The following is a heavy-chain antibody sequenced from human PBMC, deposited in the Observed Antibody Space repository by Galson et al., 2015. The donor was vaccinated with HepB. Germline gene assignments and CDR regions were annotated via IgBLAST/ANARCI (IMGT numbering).Heavy chain of an antibody. CDR2: IYWDDDK. Sequence: PALVKPTQTLTLTCTFSGFSLSSSGVGVGWVRQPPGKALEWLALIYWDDDKRYSPSLKSRLTITKDTSKNQVVLTMTNMDPVDTATYYCARRAVAGNPLDYWGQGTLVTVSS. D-gene: IGHD6-19*01. CDR1: GFSLSSSGVG. V-gene: IGHV2-5*02. CDR3: ARRAVAGNPLDY. J-gene: IGHJ4*02.